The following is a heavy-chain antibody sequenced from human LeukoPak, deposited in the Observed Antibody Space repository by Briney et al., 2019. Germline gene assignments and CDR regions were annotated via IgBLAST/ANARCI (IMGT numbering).Heavy chain of an antibody. V-gene: IGHV5-51*01. J-gene: IGHJ4*02. CDR3: ARSGYSYGYGFDY. CDR1: GYSFTSYW. Sequence: GESLKISCKDSGYSFTSYWIGWVRQMPGKGLEWMGIIYPGDSDTRYSPSFQGQVTISADKSISTAYLQWSSLKASDTAMYYCARSGYSYGYGFDYWGQGTLVTVSS. CDR2: IYPGDSDT. D-gene: IGHD5-18*01.